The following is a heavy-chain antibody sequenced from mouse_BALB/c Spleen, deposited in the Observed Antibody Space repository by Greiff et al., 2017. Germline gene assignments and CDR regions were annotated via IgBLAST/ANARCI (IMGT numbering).Heavy chain of an antibody. Sequence: VQLKESGAELVKPGASVKLSCTASGFNIKDTYMHWVKQRPEQGLEWIGRIDPANGNTKYDPKFQGKATITADTSSNTAYLQLSSLTSEDTAVYYCARFGNGYYFDYWGQGTTLTVSS. J-gene: IGHJ2*01. D-gene: IGHD2-1*01. CDR2: IDPANGNT. CDR1: GFNIKDTY. CDR3: ARFGNGYYFDY. V-gene: IGHV14-3*02.